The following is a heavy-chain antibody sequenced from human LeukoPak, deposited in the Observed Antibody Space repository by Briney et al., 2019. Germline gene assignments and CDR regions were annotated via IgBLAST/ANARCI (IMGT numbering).Heavy chain of an antibody. Sequence: GSLRLSCAASGFTFSRYWMSWVRQAPGKGLEWIGEINHSGSTNYNPSLKSRVTISVDTSKNQFSLKLSSVTAADTAVYYCAKARRLDYWGQGTLVTVSS. CDR1: GFTFSRYW. V-gene: IGHV4-34*08. J-gene: IGHJ4*02. CDR2: INHSGST. D-gene: IGHD1-26*01. CDR3: AKARRLDY.